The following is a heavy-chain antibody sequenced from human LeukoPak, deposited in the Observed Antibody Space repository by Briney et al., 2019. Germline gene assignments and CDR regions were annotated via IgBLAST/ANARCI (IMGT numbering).Heavy chain of an antibody. J-gene: IGHJ3*01. Sequence: GGSLCPSPAASTFTFSRYVTNWVRQAPGKGLEWVSYISSSGSTIYYADSVKGRFTISRDNAKNSLYLQMNSLRAEDTAVYYWARDWPHDYYESRRVIAVDYWGQGTMVTVSS. V-gene: IGHV3-48*03. D-gene: IGHD3-22*01. CDR1: TFTFSRYV. CDR3: ARDWPHDYYESRRVIAVDY. CDR2: ISSSGSTI.